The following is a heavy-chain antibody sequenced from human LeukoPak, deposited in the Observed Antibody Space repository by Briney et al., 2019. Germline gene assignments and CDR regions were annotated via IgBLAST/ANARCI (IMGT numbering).Heavy chain of an antibody. V-gene: IGHV4-34*01. CDR2: INHSGST. CDR1: GFTVSSNY. CDR3: ARRSGWYPFDY. D-gene: IGHD6-19*01. Sequence: PGGSLRLSCAASGFTVSSNYMSWVRQPPGKGLEWIGEINHSGSTNYNPSLKSRVTISVDTSKNQFSLKLSSVTAADTAVYYCARRSGWYPFDYWGQGTLVTVSS. J-gene: IGHJ4*02.